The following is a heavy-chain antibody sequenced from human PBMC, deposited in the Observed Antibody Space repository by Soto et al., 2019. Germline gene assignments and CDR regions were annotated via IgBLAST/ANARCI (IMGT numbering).Heavy chain of an antibody. Sequence: QVQLVESGGGVVQPGRSLRLSCAASGFTFSSHDMHWVRQAPRKGLEWVAVISYDASHKYYADSLKGRFTISRDNSKNMLYLQMNSLRAEDTAVYYCARDGDYVEYWGQGTLVTVSS. CDR1: GFTFSSHD. CDR2: ISYDASHK. J-gene: IGHJ1*01. CDR3: ARDGDYVEY. V-gene: IGHV3-30*03.